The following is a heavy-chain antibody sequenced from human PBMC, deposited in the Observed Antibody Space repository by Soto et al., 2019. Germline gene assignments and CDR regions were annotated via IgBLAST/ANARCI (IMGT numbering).Heavy chain of an antibody. V-gene: IGHV3-23*01. Sequence: EVQLLESGGGLVQPGGSLRLSCAASGFTFSSYAMSWVRQAPGKGLEWVSAISGSGGSTYYADSVKGRFTISRDNSKNTLYLQMNSLRAEDTAVYYCAKERGMLLEVGANNWESFDYWGQGTLVTVSS. CDR2: ISGSGGST. J-gene: IGHJ4*02. D-gene: IGHD1-26*01. CDR3: AKERGMLLEVGANNWESFDY. CDR1: GFTFSSYA.